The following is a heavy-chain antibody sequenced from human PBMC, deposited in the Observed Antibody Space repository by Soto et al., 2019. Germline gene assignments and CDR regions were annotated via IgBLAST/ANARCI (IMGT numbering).Heavy chain of an antibody. CDR1: GGSFSGYY. V-gene: IGHV4-34*01. CDR2: INHSGST. D-gene: IGHD3-3*01. CDR3: ARPLYDFWSGYFSQNDAFDI. Sequence: SETLSLTCAVYGGSFSGYYWSWIRQPPGKGLEWIGEINHSGSTNYNPSLKSRVTISVDTSKNQFSLKLSSVTAADTAVYYCARPLYDFWSGYFSQNDAFDIWGQGTMVTVSS. J-gene: IGHJ3*02.